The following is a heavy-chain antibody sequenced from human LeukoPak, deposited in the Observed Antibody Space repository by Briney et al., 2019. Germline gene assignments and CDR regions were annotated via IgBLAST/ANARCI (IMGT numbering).Heavy chain of an antibody. CDR2: ISGSGGST. J-gene: IGHJ4*02. Sequence: LSGGSLRLSCAASGFTFSSYAMSWVRQAPGKGLEWVSAISGSGGSTYYADSVKGRFTISRDNSKNTLYLQMNSLRAEDTAVYYCAKDVLGAMAYFDYWGQGTLVTVSS. CDR3: AKDVLGAMAYFDY. D-gene: IGHD5-18*01. V-gene: IGHV3-23*01. CDR1: GFTFSSYA.